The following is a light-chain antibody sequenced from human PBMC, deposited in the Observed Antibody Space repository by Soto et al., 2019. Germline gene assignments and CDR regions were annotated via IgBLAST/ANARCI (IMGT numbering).Light chain of an antibody. V-gene: IGLV1-47*02. CDR1: TSNIGKNN. J-gene: IGLJ1*01. Sequence: QLVLTQPPSTSGTPGQRVTISCSGSTSNIGKNNVYWYQQLPGTAPKLLIYGSTQRPSGVPDRFSGSKSGTSGSLAISGLRSEDEADYYCAAWDDSLRAYVFGTGTKLTVL. CDR3: AAWDDSLRAYV. CDR2: GST.